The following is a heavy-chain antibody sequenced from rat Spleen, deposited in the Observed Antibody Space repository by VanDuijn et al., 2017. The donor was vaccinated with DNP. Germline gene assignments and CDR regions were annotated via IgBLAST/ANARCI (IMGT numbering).Heavy chain of an antibody. CDR1: GYSITSNY. Sequence: EVRLQESGPGLVKPSQSLSLTCSVTGYSITSNYWAWIRKFPGDKLEWLGYINNAGSANYNPSLKSRISITRDTSKNQFFLQVNSVTTEDTATYYCARSYYDGSYYYGNWGRGVMVTVSS. J-gene: IGHJ2*01. CDR2: INNAGSA. D-gene: IGHD1-12*02. V-gene: IGHV3-3*01. CDR3: ARSYYDGSYYYGN.